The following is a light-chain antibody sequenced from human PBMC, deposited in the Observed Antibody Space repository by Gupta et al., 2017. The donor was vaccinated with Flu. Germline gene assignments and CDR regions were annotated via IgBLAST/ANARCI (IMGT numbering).Light chain of an antibody. CDR1: QSLVYSDENTV. Sequence: DVVITQSPLSLPVALGQPASISCRSSQSLVYSDENTVLHWFQQRPGQSPRRLIYLVSHRDSGVPDRFSGSGSGTDFTLKISRVEAEDVGVYFCRQCEHWRWAFGQGTRVEIK. CDR3: RQCEHWRWA. V-gene: IGKV2-30*01. J-gene: IGKJ1*01. CDR2: LVS.